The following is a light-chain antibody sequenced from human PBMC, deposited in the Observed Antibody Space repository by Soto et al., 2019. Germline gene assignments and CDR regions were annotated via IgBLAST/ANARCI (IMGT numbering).Light chain of an antibody. CDR2: GAS. CDR3: QQYGTSPRT. J-gene: IGKJ1*01. Sequence: EIVLTQSPGTLSWSPGERAILSCRASQSVSRSYLAWYQQKPGQAHRRLMYGASSRATGFPDRFSGSGSGTDFTLTISRLEPDDFAVYYCQQYGTSPRTFGQGTKMEIK. V-gene: IGKV3-20*01. CDR1: QSVSRSY.